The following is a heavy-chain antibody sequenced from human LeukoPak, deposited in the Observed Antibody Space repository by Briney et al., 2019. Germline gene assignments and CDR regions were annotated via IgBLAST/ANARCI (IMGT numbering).Heavy chain of an antibody. CDR3: AREYYYFDY. CDR2: ISSSSSTI. V-gene: IGHV3-48*04. Sequence: GGSLRLSCAASGFTFSSYSMNWVRQAPGKGLEWVSYISSSSSTIYYADSLKGRFTISRDHDKNSLYLQMNSLRAEDTAVYYCAREYYYFDYWGQGTLVTVSS. D-gene: IGHD2-8*01. CDR1: GFTFSSYS. J-gene: IGHJ4*02.